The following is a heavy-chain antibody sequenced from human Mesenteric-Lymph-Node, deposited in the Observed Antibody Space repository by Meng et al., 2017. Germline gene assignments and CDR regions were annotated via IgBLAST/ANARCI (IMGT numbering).Heavy chain of an antibody. CDR1: GGSISSYY. V-gene: IGHV4-59*01. D-gene: IGHD3-22*01. CDR3: ARVETYYYDSSGYYFSD. Sequence: GSLRLSCTVSGGSISSYYWSWIRQPPGKGLEWIGYIYYSGSTNYNPSLKSRVTISVDTSKNQFSLKLSSVTAADTAVYYCARVETYYYDSSGYYFSDWGQGTLVTVSS. J-gene: IGHJ4*02. CDR2: IYYSGST.